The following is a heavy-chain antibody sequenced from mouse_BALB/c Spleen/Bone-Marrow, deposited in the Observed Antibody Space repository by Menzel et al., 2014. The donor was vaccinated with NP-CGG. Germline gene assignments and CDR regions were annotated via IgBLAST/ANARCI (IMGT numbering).Heavy chain of an antibody. CDR3: ARARGVTTATPYYFDY. Sequence: EVKVVESGGGLVKPGGSLKLSCAASGFSSSSYAVSWVRRTPEKRLEWVASISGGGNSYHSDNMKGRFTISRDNARNILYLQMSSLRSEDTAMYYCARARGVTTATPYYFDYWGQGTALTVSS. CDR1: GFSSSSYA. CDR2: ISGGGNS. J-gene: IGHJ2*01. V-gene: IGHV5-6-5*01. D-gene: IGHD1-2*01.